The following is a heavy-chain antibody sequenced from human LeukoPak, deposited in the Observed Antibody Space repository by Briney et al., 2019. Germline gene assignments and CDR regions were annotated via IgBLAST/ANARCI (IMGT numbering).Heavy chain of an antibody. D-gene: IGHD6-19*01. V-gene: IGHV3-53*01. CDR1: GFTVSSNY. J-gene: IGHJ4*02. CDR2: IYSGGST. Sequence: PGGSLRLSCAASGFTVSSNYVSWVRQAPGKGLEWVSVIYSGGSTYYADSVKGRFTISRDNSKNTLYLQMNSLRAEDTAVYYCAREGARYSSGWYPRYYFDYWGQGTLVTVSS. CDR3: AREGARYSSGWYPRYYFDY.